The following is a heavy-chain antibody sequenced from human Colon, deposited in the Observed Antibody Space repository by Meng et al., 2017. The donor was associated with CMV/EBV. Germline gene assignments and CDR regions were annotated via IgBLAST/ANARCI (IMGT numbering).Heavy chain of an antibody. Sequence: GESLKISCAASGFNFSNYWMGWVRQAPGKGLEWVANIKYDGSETHYVDSLKGRITISRDNAKNSLFLQINSLRPEDTAVFFCARFGVNKPFDYWGQGTLVTVSS. CDR3: ARFGVNKPFDY. J-gene: IGHJ4*02. CDR1: GFNFSNYW. D-gene: IGHD3-10*01. V-gene: IGHV3-7*01. CDR2: IKYDGSET.